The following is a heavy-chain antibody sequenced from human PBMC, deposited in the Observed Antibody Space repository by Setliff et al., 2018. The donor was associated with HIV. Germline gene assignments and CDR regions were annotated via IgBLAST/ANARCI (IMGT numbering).Heavy chain of an antibody. CDR1: GVSVSSGGYY. J-gene: IGHJ3*02. D-gene: IGHD3-22*01. CDR3: ARDGVWSSGLDAFDI. Sequence: SETLSLTCTVSGVSVSSGGYYWSWIRQHPGKGLEWIGYVYYTGTSYFNPSLKSRITISVDTSKNHFSLKLSSVTAADTAVYYCARDGVWSSGLDAFDIWG. CDR2: VYYTGTS. V-gene: IGHV4-31*03.